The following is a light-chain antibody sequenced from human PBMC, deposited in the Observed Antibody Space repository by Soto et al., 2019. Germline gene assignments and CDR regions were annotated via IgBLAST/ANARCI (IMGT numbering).Light chain of an antibody. V-gene: IGKV3-20*01. CDR2: GAS. CDR3: PQYGSSGT. Sequence: EIVLTQSPGTLSLSPGERATISCRASQSVSNNYLAWYQQKPGQAPRLLIYGASNRATGIPDRFSGSGSGTDFTLTISRLEPEDFAVYYCPQYGSSGTFGQGTKVDIK. CDR1: QSVSNNY. J-gene: IGKJ1*01.